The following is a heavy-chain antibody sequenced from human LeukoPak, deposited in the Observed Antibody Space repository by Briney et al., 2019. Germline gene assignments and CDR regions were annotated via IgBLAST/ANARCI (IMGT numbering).Heavy chain of an antibody. CDR3: ARDSGSGNNDY. J-gene: IGHJ4*02. Sequence: ASVKVSCKASGYTFTSYAIHWVRQAPGQRLEWMGWISAGDGNTKYSQNFQGRVTFISNTSATTAFMELSSLRSEDAAVYYCARDSGSGNNDYWGQGTLVTVSS. CDR1: GYTFTSYA. CDR2: ISAGDGNT. D-gene: IGHD1-26*01. V-gene: IGHV1-3*01.